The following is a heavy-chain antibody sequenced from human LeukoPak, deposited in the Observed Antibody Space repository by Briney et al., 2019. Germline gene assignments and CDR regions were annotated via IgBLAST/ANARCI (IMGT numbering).Heavy chain of an antibody. CDR1: GGSISSYY. J-gene: IGHJ6*02. CDR2: IYTSGST. V-gene: IGHV4-4*07. Sequence: SETLSLTCTVSGGSISSYYWSWIRQPAGKGLEWIGRIYTSGSTNYNPSLKSRVTMSVDTSKNQFSLKLSSVTVADTAVYYCARSDFWSVHYGMDVWGQGTTVTVSS. CDR3: ARSDFWSVHYGMDV. D-gene: IGHD3-3*01.